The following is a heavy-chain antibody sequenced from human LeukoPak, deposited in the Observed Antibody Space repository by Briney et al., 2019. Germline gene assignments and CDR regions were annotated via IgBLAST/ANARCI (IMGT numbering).Heavy chain of an antibody. D-gene: IGHD2-21*01. J-gene: IGHJ5*02. CDR3: ARLTCGADCYSVRWFDP. CDR1: GYSFTNSW. V-gene: IGHV5-51*01. Sequence: GESLRISCQGSGYSFTNSWVAWVRQMPGKGLEWMGIINPRDSEIGYSPSFQGLVTISVDKSVNTSFLPWTTLRASDTAMYYCARLTCGADCYSVRWFDPWGRGTLVTVSS. CDR2: INPRDSEI.